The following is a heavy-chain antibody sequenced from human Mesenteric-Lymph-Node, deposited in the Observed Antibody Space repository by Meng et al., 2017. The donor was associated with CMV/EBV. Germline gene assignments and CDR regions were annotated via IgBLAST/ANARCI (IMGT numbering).Heavy chain of an antibody. CDR2: ITASSSFT. D-gene: IGHD3-22*01. V-gene: IGHV3-21*01. J-gene: IGHJ3*02. CDR3: ATDSSGYSSSGVFDI. CDR1: GLKFRSYS. Sequence: SCAVSGLKFRSYSMYWVRQAPGKGLEWVSSITASSSFTNYIDSVKGRFTISRDNAKNSLYLQMNSLRGEDTAVYYCATDSSGYSSSGVFDIWGRGTMVTVSS.